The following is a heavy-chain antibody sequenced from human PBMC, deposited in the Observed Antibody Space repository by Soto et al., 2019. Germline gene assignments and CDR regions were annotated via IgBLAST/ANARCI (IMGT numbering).Heavy chain of an antibody. J-gene: IGHJ6*02. D-gene: IGHD6-13*01. CDR2: SNYGGPT. Sequence: PSETLSLTCTVSGGAINSTVYYWGWIRQPPGKGLEWIGSSNYGGPTYYSPSLQSRVTISLDTAKNHFSLNLRSVTAADTAVHYCARHGAYSTSVYYYYGMDVWGQGTTVTVSS. CDR3: ARHGAYSTSVYYYYGMDV. V-gene: IGHV4-39*01. CDR1: GGAINSTVYY.